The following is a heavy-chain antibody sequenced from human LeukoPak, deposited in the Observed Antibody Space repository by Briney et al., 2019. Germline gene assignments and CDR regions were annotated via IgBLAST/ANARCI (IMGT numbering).Heavy chain of an antibody. J-gene: IGHJ3*01. CDR1: GYSISSGYY. Sequence: SETLSLTCTVSGYSISSGYYWGWIRQPPGKGLEWIGSIYHSGSTYYNPSLKSRVTISVDTSKNQFSLKLNSVTAADTAVYYCARDPNNWNVDAFDFWGQGTMVTVSS. D-gene: IGHD1-20*01. CDR2: IYHSGST. CDR3: ARDPNNWNVDAFDF. V-gene: IGHV4-38-2*02.